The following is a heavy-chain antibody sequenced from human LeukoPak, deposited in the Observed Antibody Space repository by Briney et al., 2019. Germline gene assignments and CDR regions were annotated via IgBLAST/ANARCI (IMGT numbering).Heavy chain of an antibody. J-gene: IGHJ5*02. CDR2: INHSGST. CDR3: ARAYSSGWSRKYNWFDP. D-gene: IGHD6-19*01. V-gene: IGHV4-34*01. CDR1: GGSFSGYY. Sequence: SETLSLTCAVYGGSFSGYYWSWIRQPPGKGLEWIGEINHSGSTNYNPSLKSRVTISVDTSKNQFSLKLSSVTAADTAVYYCARAYSSGWSRKYNWFDPWGQGTLVTVSS.